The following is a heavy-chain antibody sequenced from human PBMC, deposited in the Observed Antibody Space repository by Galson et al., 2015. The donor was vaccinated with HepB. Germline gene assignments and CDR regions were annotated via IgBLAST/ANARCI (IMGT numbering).Heavy chain of an antibody. Sequence: LRLSCAASEFTISSNYMSWVRQAPGKGLEWVSVIYSGGSTYYADSVKGRFTISRDNSKNTLYLQMNSLRAEDTAVYYCARDQGDDYVNYYYYFGMDVWGQGTTVTVSS. CDR1: EFTISSNY. J-gene: IGHJ6*02. CDR2: IYSGGST. V-gene: IGHV3-66*02. CDR3: ARDQGDDYVNYYYYFGMDV. D-gene: IGHD3-16*01.